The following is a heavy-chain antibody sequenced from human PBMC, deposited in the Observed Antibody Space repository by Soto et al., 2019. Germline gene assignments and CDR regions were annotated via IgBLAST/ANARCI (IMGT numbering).Heavy chain of an antibody. D-gene: IGHD7-27*01. J-gene: IGHJ4*02. CDR1: GFTFGAYS. Sequence: GESLKISCVASGFTFGAYSLSWVRQAPGKGLEWVSSINPSGTDIHYADSVEGRFTISRDNARSSLYLQMISLRVDDTAVYYCARDCLTGDPREAFDCWGQGTLVTVSS. CDR2: INPSGTDI. V-gene: IGHV3-21*01. CDR3: ARDCLTGDPREAFDC.